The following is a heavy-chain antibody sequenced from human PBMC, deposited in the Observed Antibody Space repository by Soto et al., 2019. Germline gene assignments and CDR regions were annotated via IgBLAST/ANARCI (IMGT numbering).Heavy chain of an antibody. Sequence: KPSETLSLTCTVSGGSISSGGYYWSWIRQHPGKGLEWIGYVYYSGSTYYNPSLKSRVTISVDTSKNQFSLKLSSVTAADTAVYYCAREYYYDSTKTNWFDPWGQGTLVTVSS. CDR2: VYYSGST. V-gene: IGHV4-31*02. CDR1: GGSISSGGYY. D-gene: IGHD3-22*01. CDR3: AREYYYDSTKTNWFDP. J-gene: IGHJ5*02.